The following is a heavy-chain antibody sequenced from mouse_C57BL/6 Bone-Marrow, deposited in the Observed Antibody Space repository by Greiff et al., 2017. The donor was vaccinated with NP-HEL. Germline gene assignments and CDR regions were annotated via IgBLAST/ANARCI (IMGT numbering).Heavy chain of an antibody. CDR1: GFTFSSYA. V-gene: IGHV5-4*01. J-gene: IGHJ4*01. CDR2: ISDGGSYT. Sequence: EVQLVESGGGLVKPGGSLKLSCAASGFTFSSYAMSWVRQTPEKRLEWVATISDGGSYTYYPDNVKGRFTIYRDNAKNNLYLQMSHLKSEDTAMYYCARTYYYAYYYAMDYWGQGTSVTVSS. CDR3: ARTYYYAYYYAMDY. D-gene: IGHD1-1*01.